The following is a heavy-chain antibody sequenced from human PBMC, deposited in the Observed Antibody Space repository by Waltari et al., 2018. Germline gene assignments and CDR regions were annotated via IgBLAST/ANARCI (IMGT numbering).Heavy chain of an antibody. D-gene: IGHD3-3*01. Sequence: QLQLQESGPGLVKPSETLSLTCTVSGGSISSSRYYWGWIRQPPGKGLEWIGSIYYRGGTYYNPSLKSRVTISVDTSKNQFSLKLSSVTAADTAVYYCARSPYYDFWSGYYMGAVDIWGQGTMVTVSS. V-gene: IGHV4-39*07. CDR2: IYYRGGT. CDR3: ARSPYYDFWSGYYMGAVDI. J-gene: IGHJ3*02. CDR1: GGSISSSRYY.